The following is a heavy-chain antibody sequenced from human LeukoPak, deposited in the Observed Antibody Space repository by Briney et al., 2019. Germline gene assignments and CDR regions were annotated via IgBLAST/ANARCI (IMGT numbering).Heavy chain of an antibody. CDR1: GFTFSNSA. V-gene: IGHV3-23*01. CDR3: AKDLKAYSGNYALDY. Sequence: GGSLTLSCAASGFTFSNSAMSWVRQAPGKGLEWVSAISGSGSNTYYADSVKGRFTISRDTSKNTLYLQVNSLRAEDTALYYCAKDLKAYSGNYALDYWGQGTLVTVSS. J-gene: IGHJ4*02. CDR2: ISGSGSNT. D-gene: IGHD1-26*01.